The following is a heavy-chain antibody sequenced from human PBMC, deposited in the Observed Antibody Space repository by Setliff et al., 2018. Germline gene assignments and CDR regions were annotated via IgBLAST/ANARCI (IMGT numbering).Heavy chain of an antibody. D-gene: IGHD2-2*01. V-gene: IGHV1-2*02. J-gene: IGHJ6*02. CDR2: INPNSGGT. Sequence: ASVKVSCKASGYTFTGYYMHWVRQAPGQGLEWMGWINPNSGGTNYAQKFHGRVTMTRDTSIRTAYMELSRLRSVDTAVYYCASEIRVVVPASNRYYGMDFWGQGTTVTVSS. CDR3: ASEIRVVVPASNRYYGMDF. CDR1: GYTFTGYY.